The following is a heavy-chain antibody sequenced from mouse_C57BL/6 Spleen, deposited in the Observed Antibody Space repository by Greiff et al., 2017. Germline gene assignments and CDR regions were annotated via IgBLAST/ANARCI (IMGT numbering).Heavy chain of an antibody. CDR1: GFTFCRYT. CDR2: ISGGGGNT. Sequence: EVKLVESAGGLVQPGGSLKLSCAASGFTFCRYTMSWVRQTTEKRLEWVATISGGGGNTYYPDSVKGRFTISRDNAKNTLYLQMSSLRSEDTALYYCARHEDYCGSQAFPYWGQGTTRPVSS. J-gene: IGHJ2*01. CDR3: ARHEDYCGSQAFPY. D-gene: IGHD1-1*01. V-gene: IGHV5-9*01.